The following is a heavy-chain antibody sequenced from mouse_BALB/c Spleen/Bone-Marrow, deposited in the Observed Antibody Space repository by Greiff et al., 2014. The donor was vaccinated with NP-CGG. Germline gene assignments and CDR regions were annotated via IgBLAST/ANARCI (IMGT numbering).Heavy chain of an antibody. Sequence: EVHLVESGGGLVQPKGSLKLSCAASGFTFNTYAMNWVRQAPGKGLEWVARIRSKSNNYATYYADSVKDRFTISRDDSQSKRFLQMNNLKTEDTAMHYCVKSDGYFFDYWGQGTSLTVSS. CDR3: VKSDGYFFDY. CDR2: IRSKSNNYAT. J-gene: IGHJ2*03. CDR1: GFTFNTYA. V-gene: IGHV10-1*02. D-gene: IGHD2-3*01.